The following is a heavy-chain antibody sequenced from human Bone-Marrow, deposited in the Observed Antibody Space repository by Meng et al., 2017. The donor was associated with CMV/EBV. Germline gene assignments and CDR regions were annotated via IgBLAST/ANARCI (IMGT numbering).Heavy chain of an antibody. V-gene: IGHV3-30-3*01. Sequence: GESLKISCAASGFTFSRYAMHWVRQAPGKGLEWVAVISHDGSNKYYADSVKGRFTISRDNSKNAVHLQMNSLRPEDTVVYYCARTIAVAGTWGYYYYGMDVWGPGTTVTGCS. CDR2: ISHDGSNK. D-gene: IGHD6-19*01. J-gene: IGHJ6*02. CDR1: GFTFSRYA. CDR3: ARTIAVAGTWGYYYYGMDV.